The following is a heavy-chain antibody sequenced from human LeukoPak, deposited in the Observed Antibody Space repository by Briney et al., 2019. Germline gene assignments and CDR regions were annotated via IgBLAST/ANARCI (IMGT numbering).Heavy chain of an antibody. D-gene: IGHD2-2*01. CDR3: ARPISYCSSTSCSALNSALIDY. J-gene: IGHJ4*02. Sequence: GESLKISCKGSGYIFTSYWIGWVRQMPGKGLEWMGIIYPGDSDTRYSPSFQGQVTISADKSISTAYLQWSSLKASDTAMYYCARPISYCSSTSCSALNSALIDYWGQGTLVTVSS. V-gene: IGHV5-51*01. CDR2: IYPGDSDT. CDR1: GYIFTSYW.